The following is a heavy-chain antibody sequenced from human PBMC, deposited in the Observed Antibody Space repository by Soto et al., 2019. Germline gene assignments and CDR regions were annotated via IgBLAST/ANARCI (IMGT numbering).Heavy chain of an antibody. CDR1: GGSISSNY. Sequence: PSETLSLTCTVSGGSISSNYWSWIRQSPGKELEWIGYIYYSGNTNYNPSLKNRVSISIDTSKSQFSLRLSSVTAADTAVYYCVRGFYDSRGYSSPLDYWGQGTLVTVSS. CDR3: VRGFYDSRGYSSPLDY. J-gene: IGHJ4*02. CDR2: IYYSGNT. V-gene: IGHV4-59*01. D-gene: IGHD3-22*01.